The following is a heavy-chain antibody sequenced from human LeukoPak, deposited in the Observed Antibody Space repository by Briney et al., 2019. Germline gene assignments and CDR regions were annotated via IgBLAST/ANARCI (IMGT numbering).Heavy chain of an antibody. CDR2: SSAYNGNT. CDR1: GYTFTSFG. V-gene: IGHV1-18*01. D-gene: IGHD2-21*02. Sequence: ASVKVSCKASGYTFTSFGISWVRQAPGQGLEWMGWSSAYNGNTNYAQKFQGRVTMTTDTSTSTAYMEVRSLRSDDTAVYYCTREGVLVTAILDAEYFQHWGQGTLVTVSS. CDR3: TREGVLVTAILDAEYFQH. J-gene: IGHJ1*01.